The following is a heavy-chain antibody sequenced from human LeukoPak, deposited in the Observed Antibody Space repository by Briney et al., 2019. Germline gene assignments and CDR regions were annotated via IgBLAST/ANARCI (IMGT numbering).Heavy chain of an antibody. CDR2: INPNSGGT. V-gene: IGHV1-2*02. D-gene: IGHD4-17*01. CDR3: ARGGWLTTLAYNWFDP. Sequence: ASVKVSCKASGYTFTGYYMHWVRQAPGQGLEWMGWINPNSGGTNYAQKFQGRVTMTRDTSISTAYMELSRLRSDDTAVYYCARGGWLTTLAYNWFDPWGQGTLVTVSS. CDR1: GYTFTGYY. J-gene: IGHJ5*02.